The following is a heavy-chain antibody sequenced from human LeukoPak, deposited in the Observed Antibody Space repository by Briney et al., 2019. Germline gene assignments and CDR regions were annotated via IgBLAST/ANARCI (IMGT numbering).Heavy chain of an antibody. CDR3: ARDGTYRFIAAAGTVEFRYYYYYMDV. D-gene: IGHD6-13*01. CDR1: GYTFTGYY. Sequence: ASVKVSCKASGYTFTGYYMHWVRQAPGQGLEWMGWINPNSGGTNYAQKFQGRVTMTRDTSISTAYMELSRLRSDDTAVYYCARDGTYRFIAAAGTVEFRYYYYYMDVWGKGTTVTISS. CDR2: INPNSGGT. J-gene: IGHJ6*03. V-gene: IGHV1-2*02.